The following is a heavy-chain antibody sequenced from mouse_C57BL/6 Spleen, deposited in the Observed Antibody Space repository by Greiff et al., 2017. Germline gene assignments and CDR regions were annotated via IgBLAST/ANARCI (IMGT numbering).Heavy chain of an antibody. J-gene: IGHJ2*01. CDR1: GYTFTSYW. CDR2: IDPSDSYT. V-gene: IGHV1-50*01. D-gene: IGHD2-2*01. Sequence: VQLQQPGAELVKPGASVKLSCKASGYTFTSYWMQWVKQRPGQGLEWIGEIDPSDSYTNYNQKFKGKATLTVDTSSRTAYMQLSSLTSEDSAVYYCARIYYGYAGPFDYWGQGTTLTVSS. CDR3: ARIYYGYAGPFDY.